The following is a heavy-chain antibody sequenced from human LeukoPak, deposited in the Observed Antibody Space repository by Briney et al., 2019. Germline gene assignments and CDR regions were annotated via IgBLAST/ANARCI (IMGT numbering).Heavy chain of an antibody. V-gene: IGHV1-46*01. D-gene: IGHD4-23*01. J-gene: IGHJ4*02. Sequence: GASVKVSCKASGYTLTNYYMHWVRQAPGQGLEWMGIINPSGGGTDYAQKYQGRVIMTRDTSTSTVYMELSSLRSEDTAVYYCVREYHGGTYDYWGQGTLVTVSS. CDR1: GYTLTNYY. CDR3: VREYHGGTYDY. CDR2: INPSGGGT.